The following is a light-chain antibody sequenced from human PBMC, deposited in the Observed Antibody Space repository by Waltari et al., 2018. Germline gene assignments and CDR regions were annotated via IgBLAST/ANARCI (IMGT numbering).Light chain of an antibody. V-gene: IGLV1-47*02. Sequence: QSVLPQPPSAYGPARTSVNISCFGGGSNIGDYSVYWYQQLPETAPKLLIYYNNQRASGVSDRFSGSKSGTSASLAISGLQTEDEADYYCAAWDDSLSGVLFGGGTRLTVL. CDR1: GSNIGDYS. CDR3: AAWDDSLSGVL. J-gene: IGLJ7*01. CDR2: YNN.